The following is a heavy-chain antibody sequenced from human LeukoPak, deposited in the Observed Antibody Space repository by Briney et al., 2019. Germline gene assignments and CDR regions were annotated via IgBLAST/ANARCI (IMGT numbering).Heavy chain of an antibody. D-gene: IGHD6-19*01. CDR1: GGSISSSSYY. CDR2: VYYSGYT. CDR3: ARGVLRYSSGYVDY. J-gene: IGHJ4*02. Sequence: KPSETLSLTCTVSGGSISSSSYYWGWIRQPPGKGLEWIGSVYYSGYTYYNPSLKSRVTISVDTSNDQFSLKLSSVTAADTAVYYCARGVLRYSSGYVDYWGQGTLVTVSS. V-gene: IGHV4-39*01.